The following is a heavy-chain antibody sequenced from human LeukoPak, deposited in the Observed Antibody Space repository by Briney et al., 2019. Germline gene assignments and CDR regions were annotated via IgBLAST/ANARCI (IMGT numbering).Heavy chain of an antibody. CDR1: GFTFSSYG. J-gene: IGHJ4*02. V-gene: IGHV3-23*01. Sequence: GGSLRLSCAASGFTFSSYGMSWVRQAPGKGLEWVSAISGSGGSTYYADSVKGRFTISRDNSKNTLYLQMNSLRAEDTAVYYCAKGGVGYFDWLAFNWGQGTLVTVSS. D-gene: IGHD3-9*01. CDR2: ISGSGGST. CDR3: AKGGVGYFDWLAFN.